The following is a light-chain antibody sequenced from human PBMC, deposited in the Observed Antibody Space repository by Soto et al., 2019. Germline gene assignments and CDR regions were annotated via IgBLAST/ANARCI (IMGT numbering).Light chain of an antibody. J-gene: IGKJ1*01. CDR1: QSVSSY. V-gene: IGKV3-11*01. Sequence: EIVLTQSPATLSLSPGERATLSCRASQSVSSYLAWYQQKPGQAPRLLIYHTSNRATGIPARFSGTGSATEFILTISSLQPDDFATYHCQHYGGVWTFGQGTKVDIK. CDR3: QHYGGVWT. CDR2: HTS.